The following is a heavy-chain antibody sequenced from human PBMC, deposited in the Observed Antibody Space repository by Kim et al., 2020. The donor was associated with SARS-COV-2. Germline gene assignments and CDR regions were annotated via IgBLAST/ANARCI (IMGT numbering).Heavy chain of an antibody. CDR2: ISYDGSNK. Sequence: GGSLRLSCAASGVTFSKYGMHWVRQAPGKGLEWVAVISYDGSNKYYGDSVKGRFTISRDNSKNTLYLQMNSLKPEDTAAYYCAKGAMVWGADHDYWGQGTLVSVSS. CDR3: AKGAMVWGADHDY. V-gene: IGHV3-30*18. J-gene: IGHJ4*02. D-gene: IGHD3-10*01. CDR1: GVTFSKYG.